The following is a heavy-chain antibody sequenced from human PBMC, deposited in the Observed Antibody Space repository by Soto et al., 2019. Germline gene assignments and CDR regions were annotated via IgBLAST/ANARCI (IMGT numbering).Heavy chain of an antibody. V-gene: IGHV4-39*01. CDR3: ARHQTNCFVEFDY. CDR1: GDSIGSTSYY. Sequence: QLQLQESGPGLVKPSETLSLTCTVSGDSIGSTSYYWGWIRQPPGKGLEWIGSIYYSGSTYYSPSLKSRVPISVDTPNNQFSLTLHSVTAAATAVCYRARHQTNCFVEFDYWGQGTLVTVSS. J-gene: IGHJ4*02. D-gene: IGHD2-2*01. CDR2: IYYSGST.